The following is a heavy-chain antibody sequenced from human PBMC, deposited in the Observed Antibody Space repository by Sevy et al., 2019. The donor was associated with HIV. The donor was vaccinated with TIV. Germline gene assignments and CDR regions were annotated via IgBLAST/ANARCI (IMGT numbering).Heavy chain of an antibody. V-gene: IGHV1-18*01. CDR3: ARDRSPPRNYDSSRYPFDY. CDR2: ISAYNGNT. CDR1: GYTFTSYG. D-gene: IGHD3-22*01. Sequence: ASVKVSCKASGYTFTSYGISWVRQAPGQGLEWMGWISAYNGNTNYAQKLQGRVTMTTDTSTSTAYMELRSLRSDDTAVYYCARDRSPPRNYDSSRYPFDYWGQGTLVTVSS. J-gene: IGHJ4*02.